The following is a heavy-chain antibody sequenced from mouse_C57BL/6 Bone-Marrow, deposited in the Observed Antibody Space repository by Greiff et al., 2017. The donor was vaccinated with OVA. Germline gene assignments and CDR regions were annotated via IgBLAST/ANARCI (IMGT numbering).Heavy chain of an antibody. J-gene: IGHJ2*01. CDR2: IWTGGGT. D-gene: IGHD2-4*01. CDR3: ARKGDYDGPDYFDY. Sequence: VMLVESGPGLVAPSQSLSITCTVSGFSLTSYAISWVRQPPGKGLEWLGVIWTGGGTNYNSALKSRLSISKDNSKSQVFLKMNSLQTDDTARYYCARKGDYDGPDYFDYWGQGTTLTVSS. CDR1: GFSLTSYA. V-gene: IGHV2-9-1*01.